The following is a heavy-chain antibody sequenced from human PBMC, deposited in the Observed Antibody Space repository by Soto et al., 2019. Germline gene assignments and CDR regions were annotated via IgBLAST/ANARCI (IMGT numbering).Heavy chain of an antibody. D-gene: IGHD2-2*01. CDR1: GFTFSSYG. Sequence: GGSLRLSCAASGFTFSSYGMHWVRQAPGKGLEWVAVISYDGSNKYYADSVKGRFTISRDNSKNTLYLQMNSLRAEDTAVYYCAREGEGHCISSSCLNWFDPWGQGTMVTVSS. CDR2: ISYDGSNK. J-gene: IGHJ5*02. V-gene: IGHV3-30*03. CDR3: AREGEGHCISSSCLNWFDP.